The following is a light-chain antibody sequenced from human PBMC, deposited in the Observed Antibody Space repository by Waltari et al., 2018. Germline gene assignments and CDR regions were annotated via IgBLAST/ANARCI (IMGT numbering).Light chain of an antibody. V-gene: IGKV1-27*01. J-gene: IGKJ1*01. CDR1: QRISTW. CDR3: QRYNSSPRT. CDR2: SAS. Sequence: DIQMTQSPSTLSASVGDRVIITCRASQRISTWLAWYQHKPGNIPKLLIYSASTLQSGVPSRFSGSGSGTDFTLTITSLQPEDVAVYYCQRYNSSPRTFGQGTKVEIK.